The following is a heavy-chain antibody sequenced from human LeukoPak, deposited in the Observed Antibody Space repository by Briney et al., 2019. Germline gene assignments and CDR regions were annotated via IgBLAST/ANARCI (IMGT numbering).Heavy chain of an antibody. CDR1: GLTFSSSW. V-gene: IGHV3-30*03. Sequence: GGSLRLSCAVSGLTFSSSWMDWVRQAPGKGLEWVAVISYDGSNKYYADSVKGRFTISRDNSKNTLYLQMNSLRAEDTAVYYCARDRTWRYFDYWGQGTLVTVSS. J-gene: IGHJ4*02. CDR2: ISYDGSNK. CDR3: ARDRTWRYFDY.